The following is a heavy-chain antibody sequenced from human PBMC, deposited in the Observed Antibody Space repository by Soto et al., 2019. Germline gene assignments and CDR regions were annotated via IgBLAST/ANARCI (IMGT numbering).Heavy chain of an antibody. CDR3: KRGGGWKSGLDV. D-gene: IGHD1-1*01. CDR1: GFTVRDNF. J-gene: IGHJ6*02. Sequence: GGSLRLSCAASGFTVRDNFMTWVRQAPGKGLEWVSVFYSGGSTYYADSVKGRFTISRDNSKNTLSLQMNSLRTEDTAVYYCKRGGGWKSGLDVWGQRTTVTVSS. V-gene: IGHV3-66*01. CDR2: FYSGGST.